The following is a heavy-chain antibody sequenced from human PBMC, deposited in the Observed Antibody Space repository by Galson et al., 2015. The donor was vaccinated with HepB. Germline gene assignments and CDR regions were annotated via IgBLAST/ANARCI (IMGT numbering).Heavy chain of an antibody. V-gene: IGHV3-73*01. D-gene: IGHD5-12*01. CDR1: GFTFNAAA. Sequence: SLRLSCAASGFTFNAAAMHWVRQASGKGPEWVGHIRSKPNSYATAYGASVRGGFTISRDDSKNMAYLQMNSLKVEDTAIYYCTRQGHGGYDAFDVWGQGTMVTVSS. CDR3: TRQGHGGYDAFDV. J-gene: IGHJ3*01. CDR2: IRSKPNSYAT.